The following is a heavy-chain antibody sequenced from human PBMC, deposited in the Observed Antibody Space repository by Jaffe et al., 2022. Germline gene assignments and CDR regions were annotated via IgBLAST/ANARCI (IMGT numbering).Heavy chain of an antibody. V-gene: IGHV3-48*03. CDR3: ARDYSYGPSWRGEDDAFDI. J-gene: IGHJ3*02. Sequence: EVQLVESGGGLVQPGGSLRLSCAASGFTFSSYEMNWVRQAPGKGLEWVSYISSSGSTIYYADSVKGRFTISRDNAKNSLYLQMNSLRAEDTAVYYCARDYSYGPSWRGEDDAFDIWGQGTMVTVSS. CDR1: GFTFSSYE. D-gene: IGHD5-18*01. CDR2: ISSSGSTI.